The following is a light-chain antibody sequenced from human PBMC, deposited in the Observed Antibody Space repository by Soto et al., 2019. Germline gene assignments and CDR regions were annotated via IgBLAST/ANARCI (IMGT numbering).Light chain of an antibody. V-gene: IGKV3-15*01. J-gene: IGKJ1*01. Sequence: EIVMTQSPATLSVSPGERATLSCRATQSVSRNLAWYQQKPGQAPRLLIYGASTRATGVPARFSGSGSGTEFALTISGLQSEDFAVYYCQQYINWFRTFGQGTRVEIK. CDR1: QSVSRN. CDR2: GAS. CDR3: QQYINWFRT.